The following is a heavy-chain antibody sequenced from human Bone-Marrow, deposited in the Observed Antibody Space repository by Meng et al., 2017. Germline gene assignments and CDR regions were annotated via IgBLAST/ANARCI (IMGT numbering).Heavy chain of an antibody. J-gene: IGHJ3*02. CDR1: GFTFSSYS. CDR3: ARDSNPGHSSSWYSGTYDAFDI. Sequence: GESLKISCAASGFTFSSYSMNWVRQAPGKGLEWVSSISSSSSYIYYADSVKGRFTISRDNAKNSLYLQMNSLRAEDTAVYYCARDSNPGHSSSWYSGTYDAFDIWGQGTMVTVSS. CDR2: ISSSSSYI. D-gene: IGHD6-13*01. V-gene: IGHV3-21*01.